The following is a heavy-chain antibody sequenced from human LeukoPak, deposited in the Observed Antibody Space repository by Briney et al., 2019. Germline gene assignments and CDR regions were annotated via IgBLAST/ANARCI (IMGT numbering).Heavy chain of an antibody. D-gene: IGHD3-3*01. CDR1: GGSISSGGYS. CDR3: AGWSGDRSDAFDI. Sequence: SETLSLTCAVSGGSISSGGYSWSWIRQPPGKGLEWIGYIYHSGSTYYNPSLKSRVTISVDRSKNQFSLKLSSVTAADTAVYYCAGWSGDRSDAFDIWGQGIMVTVSS. CDR2: IYHSGST. V-gene: IGHV4-30-2*01. J-gene: IGHJ3*02.